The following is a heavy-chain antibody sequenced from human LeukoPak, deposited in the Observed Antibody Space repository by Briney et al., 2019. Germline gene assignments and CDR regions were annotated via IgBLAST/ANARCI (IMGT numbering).Heavy chain of an antibody. V-gene: IGHV1-69*04. CDR1: GGTFSSYA. J-gene: IGHJ5*02. CDR2: IIPILGIA. Sequence: ASVKVSCKASGGTFSSYAISWVRQAPGQGLEWMGRIIPILGIANYAQKFQGRVTITADKSTSTAYMELSSLRSEDTAVYYCARVRRYSSGWYEGSWFDPWGQGTLVTVSS. CDR3: ARVRRYSSGWYEGSWFDP. D-gene: IGHD6-19*01.